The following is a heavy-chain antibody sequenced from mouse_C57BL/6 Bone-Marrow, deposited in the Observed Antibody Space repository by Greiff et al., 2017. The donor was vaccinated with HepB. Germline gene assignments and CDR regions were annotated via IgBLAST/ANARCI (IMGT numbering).Heavy chain of an antibody. CDR1: GFTFSSYA. CDR3: ARDGYGNAMDY. J-gene: IGHJ4*01. V-gene: IGHV5-4*01. D-gene: IGHD1-1*01. CDR2: ISDGGSYT. Sequence: EVKLVESGGGLVKPGGSPKLSCAASGFTFSSYAMSGVRQTPEKRLAWVATISDGGSYTYYPDNVKGRFTISRDNAKNNLYLQMSHLKSEDTAMYYCARDGYGNAMDYWGQGTSVTVSS.